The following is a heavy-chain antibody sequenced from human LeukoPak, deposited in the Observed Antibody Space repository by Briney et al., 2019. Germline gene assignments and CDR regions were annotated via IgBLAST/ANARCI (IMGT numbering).Heavy chain of an antibody. V-gene: IGHV1-2*02. CDR1: GYTFTGYY. CDR2: INPNSGGT. Sequence: ASVKGSCKASGYTFTGYYIHWVRQAPGQGLEWMGWINPNSGGTKYAQKLQGRVTMTRDTSISTAYMDLSRLRSDDTAVYFCARDGPLGGAFDIWGQGTMVTVSS. CDR3: ARDGPLGGAFDI. D-gene: IGHD3-16*01. J-gene: IGHJ3*02.